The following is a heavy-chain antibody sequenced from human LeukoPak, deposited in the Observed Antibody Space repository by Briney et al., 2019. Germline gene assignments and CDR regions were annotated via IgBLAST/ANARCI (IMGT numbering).Heavy chain of an antibody. Sequence: GGSLRLSCAVSGFTFNSYTMNWVRQAPGKGLEWVSSISSSSSYIYYADSVKGRFTISRDNAKNSLYLQMNSLRAEDTAVYYCAKVGVLARSKYFEYWGQGTLVTVSS. CDR3: AKVGVLARSKYFEY. CDR1: GFTFNSYT. CDR2: ISSSSSYI. D-gene: IGHD3-10*01. J-gene: IGHJ4*02. V-gene: IGHV3-21*01.